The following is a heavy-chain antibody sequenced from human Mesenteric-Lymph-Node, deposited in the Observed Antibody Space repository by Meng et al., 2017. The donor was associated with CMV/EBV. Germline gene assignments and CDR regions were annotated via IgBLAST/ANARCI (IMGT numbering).Heavy chain of an antibody. D-gene: IGHD6-25*01. CDR1: GFNFNNYG. CDR3: AKDQKEKAAINPGYNAMDV. CDR2: IRFDGINQ. Sequence: GGSLRLSCVASGFNFNNYGMYWVRQAPGKGLEWVAFIRFDGINQYYADSVEGRFTVSRDSSRNTLYLQMNSLRVEDTAVFYCAKDQKEKAAINPGYNAMDVWGQGTTVTVSS. J-gene: IGHJ6*02. V-gene: IGHV3-30*02.